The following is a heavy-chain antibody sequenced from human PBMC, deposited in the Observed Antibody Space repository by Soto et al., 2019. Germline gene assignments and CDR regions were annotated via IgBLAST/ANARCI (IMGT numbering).Heavy chain of an antibody. CDR2: LYFSGTT. D-gene: IGHD4-17*01. V-gene: IGHV4-61*01. CDR1: GGSVSSDSYY. CDR3: ARSPDSGDYVDY. J-gene: IGHJ4*02. Sequence: QVQLQESGPRLVQPSETLSHTCSVSGGSVSSDSYYWSWIRQPPGAGLEWIGYLYFSGTTNYNPSLESRISILVDSSKNQFSLKLSSVTAADTAVYYCARSPDSGDYVDYWGQGTLVAVSS.